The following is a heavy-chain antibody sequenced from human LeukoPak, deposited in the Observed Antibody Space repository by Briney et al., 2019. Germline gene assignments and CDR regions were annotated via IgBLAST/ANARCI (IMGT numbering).Heavy chain of an antibody. Sequence: GGSLRLSCAASGFTFSSYWMHWVRQAPGKWLVWVSRINSDGSSTIYADSVKGRFTISRDNVNNTLYLQMNSLRAEDTAVYYCARGEAGRDFDYWGQGTLVSVSS. CDR2: INSDGSST. D-gene: IGHD1-26*01. V-gene: IGHV3-74*01. J-gene: IGHJ4*02. CDR3: ARGEAGRDFDY. CDR1: GFTFSSYW.